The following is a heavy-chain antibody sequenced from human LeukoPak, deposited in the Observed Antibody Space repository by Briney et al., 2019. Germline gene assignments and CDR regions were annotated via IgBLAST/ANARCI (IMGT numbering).Heavy chain of an antibody. J-gene: IGHJ6*04. CDR2: MNPSSGHT. CDR3: ARGMYDNSGHYYYFYYAMDV. CDR1: GYTFTSYH. Sequence: EASVKVSCKASGYTFTSYHFDWVRQAAGQGPEWMGWMNPSSGHTGYAQNLQGRVTMTRDTSINTAYMELRSLRSEDTAVYYCARGMYDNSGHYYYFYYAMDVWGKGTTVTVSS. D-gene: IGHD3-22*01. V-gene: IGHV1-8*01.